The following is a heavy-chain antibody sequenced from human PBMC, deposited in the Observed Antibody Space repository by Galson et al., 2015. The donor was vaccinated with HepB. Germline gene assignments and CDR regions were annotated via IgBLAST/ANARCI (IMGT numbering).Heavy chain of an antibody. Sequence: TLSLTCTVSGGSISSGSYYWSWIRQPAGKGLEWIGRIYTSGSTNYNPSLKSRVTMSVDTSKNQFSLKLSSVTAADTAVYYCARARVVVVPAATHWYFDLWGRGTLVTVSS. D-gene: IGHD2-2*01. J-gene: IGHJ2*01. CDR2: IYTSGST. V-gene: IGHV4-61*02. CDR3: ARARVVVVPAATHWYFDL. CDR1: GGSISSGSYY.